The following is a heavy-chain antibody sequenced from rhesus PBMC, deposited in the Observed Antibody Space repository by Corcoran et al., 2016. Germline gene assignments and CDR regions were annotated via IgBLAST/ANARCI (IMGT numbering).Heavy chain of an antibody. CDR1: GYTFTSYY. D-gene: IGHD6-31*01. J-gene: IGHJ4*01. CDR2: INPSNGNT. Sequence: QVQLVQSGAEVKKPGASVKLSCKASGYTFTSYYINWVRQAPGQVLEWMGWINPSNGNTGYAQKFQGRVTMTRDTSTSTAYMELSSLRSEDTAVYYCTSGGIAAAGTGIDYWGQGVLVTVSS. V-gene: IGHV1S9*01. CDR3: TSGGIAAAGTGIDY.